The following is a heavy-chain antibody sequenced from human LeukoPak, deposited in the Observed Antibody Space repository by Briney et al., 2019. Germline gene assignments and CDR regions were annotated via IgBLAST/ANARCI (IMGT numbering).Heavy chain of an antibody. J-gene: IGHJ3*01. D-gene: IGHD5-12*01. CDR2: ISSSGSTI. CDR3: AKDNGKWLRGGDDAFDA. V-gene: IGHV3-11*04. CDR1: GFTFSDYY. Sequence: PGESLRLSWAASGFTFSDYYISWIRQAPGKGRGWVAYISSSGSTIYYADSGKGRFTISTDNSKNSLYLQMSCLIAEHTAVYYCAKDNGKWLRGGDDAFDAWGQGPMVA.